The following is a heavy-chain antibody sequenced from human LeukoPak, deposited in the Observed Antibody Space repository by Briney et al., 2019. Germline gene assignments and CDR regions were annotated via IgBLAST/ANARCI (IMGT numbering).Heavy chain of an antibody. D-gene: IGHD6-19*01. V-gene: IGHV4-39*01. CDR2: LHSSGNT. Sequence: SETLSLTCTVSGGSIGSSNYYWGWVRQPPGKGLEWMGFLHSSGNTYYSPSLNSRVTMSVDMSMNQFSLKLTSVTVADTAVYYCASKRFSSGWAYYFDYWGQGTLVTVSS. J-gene: IGHJ4*02. CDR3: ASKRFSSGWAYYFDY. CDR1: GGSIGSSNYY.